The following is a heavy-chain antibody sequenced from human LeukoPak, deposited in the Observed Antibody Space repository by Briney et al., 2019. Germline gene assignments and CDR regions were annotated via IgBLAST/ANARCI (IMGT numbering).Heavy chain of an antibody. Sequence: SETLSLTCAVYGGSFSDYYWTWIRQSPGKGLEWIGEINHSGRTNYNPSLESRVTISVDTSKNQFSLKLSSVTAADTAVYYCARGFDGDYDFAYYYYYGMDVWGQGTTVTVSS. D-gene: IGHD4-17*01. J-gene: IGHJ6*02. V-gene: IGHV4-34*01. CDR2: INHSGRT. CDR1: GGSFSDYY. CDR3: ARGFDGDYDFAYYYYYGMDV.